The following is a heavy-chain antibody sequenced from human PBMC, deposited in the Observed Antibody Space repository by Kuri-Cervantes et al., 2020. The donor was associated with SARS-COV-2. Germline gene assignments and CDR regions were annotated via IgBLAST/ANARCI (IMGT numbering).Heavy chain of an antibody. CDR3: ARVGIYDYSNYRPFDY. D-gene: IGHD4-11*01. CDR1: GYTFTSYG. CDR2: INPNSGGT. V-gene: IGHV1-2*02. Sequence: ASVKVSCKASGYTFTSYGISWVRQAPGQGLEWMGWINPNSGGTNYAQKFQGRVTMTRDTSISTAYTELSRLRSDDTAVYYCARVGIYDYSNYRPFDYWGQGTLVTVSS. J-gene: IGHJ4*02.